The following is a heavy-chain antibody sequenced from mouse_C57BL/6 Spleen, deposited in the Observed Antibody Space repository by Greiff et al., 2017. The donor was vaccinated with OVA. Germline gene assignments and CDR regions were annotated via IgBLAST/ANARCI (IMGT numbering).Heavy chain of an antibody. CDR1: GFNIKDYY. V-gene: IGHV14-1*01. CDR3: TTYYYGSSPSLYYFDY. D-gene: IGHD1-1*01. J-gene: IGHJ2*01. Sequence: EVQLQQSGAELVRPGASVKLSCTASGFNIKDYYMHWVKQRPEQGLEWIGRIDPEDGDTEYAPKFQGKATMTADTSSNTAYLQLSSLTSEDTAVYYCTTYYYGSSPSLYYFDYWGQGTTLTVSS. CDR2: IDPEDGDT.